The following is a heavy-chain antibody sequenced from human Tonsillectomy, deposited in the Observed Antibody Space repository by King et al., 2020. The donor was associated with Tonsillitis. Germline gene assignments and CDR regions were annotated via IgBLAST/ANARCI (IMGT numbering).Heavy chain of an antibody. D-gene: IGHD6-19*01. CDR1: GFTFSSYA. V-gene: IGHV3-23*04. Sequence: VQLVESGGGLVQPGGSLRLSCAASGFTFSSYAMRWVRQAPGKGLEWVSGISNSGGNTYYADSVKGRFTISRDNSKNTLYLQMNSLRAGDTAAYYCAKDGHSSGWYYFDYWGQGTLVTVSS. CDR2: ISNSGGNT. CDR3: AKDGHSSGWYYFDY. J-gene: IGHJ4*02.